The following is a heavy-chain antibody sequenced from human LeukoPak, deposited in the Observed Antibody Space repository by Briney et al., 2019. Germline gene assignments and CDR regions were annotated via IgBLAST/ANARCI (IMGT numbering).Heavy chain of an antibody. CDR3: ARGQIYGTGSYFFDH. V-gene: IGHV3-66*01. D-gene: IGHD3-10*01. CDR2: IYTDGRT. J-gene: IGHJ4*02. CDR1: GFTVTSNY. Sequence: GGSLRLSCAASGFTVTSNYKSWVRQTPGQGRLDRVSVIYTDGRTFYTGSVTGRFTISRDNSKNTLYLQMNSLRAGDTAVYYCARGQIYGTGSYFFDHWGQGTLVTVSS.